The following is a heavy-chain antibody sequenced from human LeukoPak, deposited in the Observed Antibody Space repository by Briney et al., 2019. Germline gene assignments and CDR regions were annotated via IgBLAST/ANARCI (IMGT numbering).Heavy chain of an antibody. Sequence: PGGSLRLSCAASVFSFNNYWMSWVRQAPGKGLEWVANIKQDGTEKYYVDSVKGRFTISRDNAKNSLYLQMNSLRAEDTAVYYCAGDKYCTHAVCPATYNDYWGQGTPVTVSS. CDR2: IKQDGTEK. CDR1: VFSFNNYW. D-gene: IGHD2-8*01. V-gene: IGHV3-7*01. CDR3: AGDKYCTHAVCPATYNDY. J-gene: IGHJ4*02.